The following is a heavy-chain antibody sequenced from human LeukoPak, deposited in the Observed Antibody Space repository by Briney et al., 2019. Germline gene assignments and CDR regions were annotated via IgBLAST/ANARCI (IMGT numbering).Heavy chain of an antibody. Sequence: SSETLSLTCTVSGGSISSYYWSWIRQPPGRGLEWIGYIYSSGNTNYNPSLKTRVTISVDTSKNQFSLKLSSVTAADTAMYYCARHQWVPAFDIWGQGTMVTVSS. CDR1: GGSISSYY. D-gene: IGHD1-26*01. CDR2: IYSSGNT. J-gene: IGHJ3*02. V-gene: IGHV4-59*08. CDR3: ARHQWVPAFDI.